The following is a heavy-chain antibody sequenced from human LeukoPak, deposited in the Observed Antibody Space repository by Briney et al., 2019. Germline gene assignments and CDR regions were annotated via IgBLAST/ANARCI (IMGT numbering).Heavy chain of an antibody. V-gene: IGHV3-21*01. CDR3: ARGWIQGGDFDY. J-gene: IGHJ4*02. D-gene: IGHD5-18*01. CDR2: ISSSSSYI. CDR1: GFTFSSYS. Sequence: GGSLRLSCAASGFTFSSYSMNWVRQAPGKGLEWVSSISSSSSYIYYADSVKGRFTISRDNAKNSLYLQMNSLRAEDTAVYYCARGWIQGGDFDYWGQGTLVTVSS.